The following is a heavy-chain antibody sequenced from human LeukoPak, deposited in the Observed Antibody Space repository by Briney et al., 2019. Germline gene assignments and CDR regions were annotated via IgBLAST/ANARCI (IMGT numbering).Heavy chain of an antibody. CDR1: GYTFTSYG. J-gene: IGHJ5*02. V-gene: IGHV1-18*01. CDR3: ARGDIVVVPAADPLDWFDP. Sequence: ASVKVSCKASGYTFTSYGISWVRQAPGQGLEWMGWISAYNGNTNYAQKLQGRVTMTTDTSTSTAYMELRSLRSDDTAVYYCARGDIVVVPAADPLDWFDPWGQGTLVTVSS. CDR2: ISAYNGNT. D-gene: IGHD2-2*01.